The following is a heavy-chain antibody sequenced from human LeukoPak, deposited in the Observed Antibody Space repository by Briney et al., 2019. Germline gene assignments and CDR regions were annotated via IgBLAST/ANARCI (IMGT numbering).Heavy chain of an antibody. Sequence: SETLSLTCTVSGGSISSYYWSWIRQPAGKGLEWIGRIYTSGSTNYNPSLKSRVTMSVDTSKNQFSLKLSSVTAADTAVYDCARDEDDGQWSYYFDYWGQGTLVTVSS. CDR2: IYTSGST. CDR1: GGSISSYY. V-gene: IGHV4-4*07. CDR3: ARDEDDGQWSYYFDY. D-gene: IGHD2-15*01. J-gene: IGHJ4*02.